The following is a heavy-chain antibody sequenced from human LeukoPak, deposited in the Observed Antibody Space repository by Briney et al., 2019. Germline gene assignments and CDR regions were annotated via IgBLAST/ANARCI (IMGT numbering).Heavy chain of an antibody. CDR2: IYYSGST. Sequence: SSETLSLTCTVSGGSISSSSYYWGWIRQPPGKGLEWIGSIYYSGSTYYNPSLKSRVTISVDTSKNQFSLKLSSVTAADTAVYYCARVVGIAVAGTGWYFDLWGRGTLVTVSS. V-gene: IGHV4-39*07. J-gene: IGHJ2*01. CDR1: GGSISSSSYY. D-gene: IGHD6-19*01. CDR3: ARVVGIAVAGTGWYFDL.